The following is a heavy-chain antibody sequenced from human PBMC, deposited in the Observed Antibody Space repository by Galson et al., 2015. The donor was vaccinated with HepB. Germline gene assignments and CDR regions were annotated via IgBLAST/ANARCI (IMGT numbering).Heavy chain of an antibody. Sequence: SVKVSCKASGYTFTSYAMHWVRQAPGQRLEWMGWINAGNGNTKYSQKFQGRVTITRDTSASTAYMELSSLRSEDTAVYYCARSHDYGGNWFDPWGQGTLVTVSS. CDR2: INAGNGNT. CDR3: ARSHDYGGNWFDP. V-gene: IGHV1-3*01. J-gene: IGHJ5*02. D-gene: IGHD4-23*01. CDR1: GYTFTSYA.